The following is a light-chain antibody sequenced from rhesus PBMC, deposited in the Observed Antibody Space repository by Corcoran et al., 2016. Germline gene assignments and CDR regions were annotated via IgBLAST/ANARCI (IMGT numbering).Light chain of an antibody. CDR1: QNTYSN. CDR3: QQHNSLPYS. Sequence: DIQMTQSPSALSASVGDRVTISRRASQNTYSNLAWYQQKLGKFPTVLIYDASHLQSGVPFRFRGSGAGTDFTLPISCLQPEDFATYYCQQHNSLPYSFGQGTKVEVK. CDR2: DAS. V-gene: IGKV1-44*03. J-gene: IGKJ2*01.